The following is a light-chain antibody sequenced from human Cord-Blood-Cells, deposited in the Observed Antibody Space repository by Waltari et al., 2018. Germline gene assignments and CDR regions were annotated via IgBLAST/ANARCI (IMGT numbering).Light chain of an antibody. J-gene: IGKJ1*01. CDR3: QQYYSTWT. CDR2: WAS. V-gene: IGKV4-1*01. Sequence: IVISQTPDSLAVSLVAGATINCKSSQSVLYSSNNKNYLAWYQQKPGQPPKLLIYWASTRESGVPDRFSGSGSGTDFTLTISSLQAEDVAVYYCQQYYSTWTFGQGTKVEIK. CDR1: QSVLYSSNNKNY.